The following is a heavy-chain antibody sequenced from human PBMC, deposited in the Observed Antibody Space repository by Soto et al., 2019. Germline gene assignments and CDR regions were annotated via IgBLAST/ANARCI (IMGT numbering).Heavy chain of an antibody. CDR2: IKKDGSET. CDR3: AKGQWLDDS. J-gene: IGHJ5*02. D-gene: IGHD6-19*01. CDR1: GFTFTNHW. V-gene: IGHV3-7*01. Sequence: EVQLVESGGGLVQPGGSLRLSCEASGFTFTNHWMTWVRQAPGKGLEWVANIKKDGSETYYVESVKGRFTISRDNAKNSLFLQMNGLGGEDTAVYYCAKGQWLDDSWGQGTLVTVSS.